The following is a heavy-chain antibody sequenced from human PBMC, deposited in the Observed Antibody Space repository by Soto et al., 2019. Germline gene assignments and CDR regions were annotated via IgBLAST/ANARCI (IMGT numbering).Heavy chain of an antibody. Sequence: QVQLVESGGGVVQPGGYLRLSCAASGFTFRNHAMHWVRQAPGKGLACLAVIAYDGSNAFYRDSVKGRFTVARDNSKNTLYLHMDSLRSEDTGVYYCARGDRAYILVVVGARPGEYGIDIWGQVTTVTVSS. CDR2: IAYDGSNA. D-gene: IGHD2-15*01. J-gene: IGHJ6*02. CDR3: ARGDRAYILVVVGARPGEYGIDI. CDR1: GFTFRNHA. V-gene: IGHV3-30-3*01.